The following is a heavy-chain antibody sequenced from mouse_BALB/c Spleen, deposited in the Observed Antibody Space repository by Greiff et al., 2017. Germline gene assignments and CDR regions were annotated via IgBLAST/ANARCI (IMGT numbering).Heavy chain of an antibody. V-gene: IGHV1-18*01. CDR1: GYTFTDYN. J-gene: IGHJ3*01. D-gene: IGHD2-2*01. Sequence: VQLKQSGPELVKPGASVKIPCKASGYTFTDYNMDWVKQSHGKSLEWIGDINPNNGGTIYNQKFKGKATLTVDKSSSTAYMELRSLTSEDTAVYYCARNQVYYGYDGHLFAYWGQGTLVTVSA. CDR2: INPNNGGT. CDR3: ARNQVYYGYDGHLFAY.